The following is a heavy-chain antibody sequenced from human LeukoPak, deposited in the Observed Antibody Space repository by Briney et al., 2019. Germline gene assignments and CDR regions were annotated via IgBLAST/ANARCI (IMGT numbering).Heavy chain of an antibody. CDR1: GFTFTSYG. V-gene: IGHV3-48*01. Sequence: GGSLRLSCATSGFTFTSYGMNWVRQAPGKGLQWVANISDRSYSIYYAESVKGRFAISRDNAKKSIYLQMNSLKTEDTAVYYCTRDFRWASDYWGQGTLVTVSS. CDR3: TRDFRWASDY. J-gene: IGHJ4*02. CDR2: ISDRSYSI. D-gene: IGHD6-13*01.